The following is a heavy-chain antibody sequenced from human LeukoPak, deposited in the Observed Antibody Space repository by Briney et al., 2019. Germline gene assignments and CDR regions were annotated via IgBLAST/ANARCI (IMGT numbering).Heavy chain of an antibody. D-gene: IGHD6-13*01. CDR1: GFTFSSYT. J-gene: IGHJ4*02. CDR3: AKAFSSSWYGFDY. V-gene: IGHV3-23*01. Sequence: GGSLRLSCEASGFTFSSYTMNWVRQAPGKGLEWVSGISGSGGGTYYTDSVKGRFTISRDNSKNTLYLQMNNLRPEDTAIYYCAKAFSSSWYGFDYWGQGTLVTVSS. CDR2: ISGSGGGT.